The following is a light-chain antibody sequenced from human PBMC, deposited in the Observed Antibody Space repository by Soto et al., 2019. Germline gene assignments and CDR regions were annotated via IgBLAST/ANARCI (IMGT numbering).Light chain of an antibody. CDR1: QSVNSN. CDR2: GAS. V-gene: IGKV3-15*01. CDR3: QQCDDRPLT. J-gene: IGKJ4*01. Sequence: EIVMTQSPATLSVSPGERLTLSCRASQSVNSNLAWYQQKPGQAPRLLIYGASTRATGIPARFSGSGSGTEFTLTISSLQSEDIATYFCQQCDDRPLTFGGGTKVEI.